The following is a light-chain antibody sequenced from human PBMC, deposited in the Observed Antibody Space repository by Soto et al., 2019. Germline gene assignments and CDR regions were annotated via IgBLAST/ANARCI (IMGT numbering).Light chain of an antibody. CDR1: SSDVGGYKY. CDR3: TSYTNNNTLV. J-gene: IGLJ2*01. CDR2: EVT. Sequence: QSALTQPASVSGSPGQSITISCKGTSSDVGGYKYVSWYQQHPGRAPRLVIYEVTNRPSGVSNRFSGSKSGNTASLTISGLQAEDEANYYCTSYTNNNTLVFGGGTKLTVL. V-gene: IGLV2-14*01.